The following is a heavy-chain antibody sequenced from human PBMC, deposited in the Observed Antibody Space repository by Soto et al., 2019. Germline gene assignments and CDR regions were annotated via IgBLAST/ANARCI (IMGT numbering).Heavy chain of an antibody. CDR3: XXXXXXXXXXXXIDLYRMDV. Sequence: EVQLVESGGGLVQPGGSLRLSCSSSGFTFSSHSMNWVRQAPGKGLEWVARIDSSGNSIYYADSVKGRFAVSRDNANSSLFLQMXXXXXXXXXXXXXXXXXXXXXXXXXIDLYRMDVWGQGTTVVVSS. CDR2: IDSSGNSI. D-gene: IGHD1-26*01. J-gene: IGHJ6*02. CDR1: GFTFSSHS. V-gene: IGHV3-48*01.